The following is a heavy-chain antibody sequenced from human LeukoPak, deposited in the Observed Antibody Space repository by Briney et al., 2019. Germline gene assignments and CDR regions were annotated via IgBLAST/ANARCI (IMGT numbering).Heavy chain of an antibody. CDR3: ARDSSGWGNDAFDI. J-gene: IGHJ3*02. Sequence: PSQTLSLTCTASGGSISSGGYYWSWIRQHPGKGLEWIGYIYYSGGTYYNPSLKSRVTISVDTSKNQFSLKLSSVTAADTAVYYCARDSSGWGNDAFDIWGQGTMVTVSS. CDR1: GGSISSGGYY. CDR2: IYYSGGT. V-gene: IGHV4-31*03. D-gene: IGHD6-19*01.